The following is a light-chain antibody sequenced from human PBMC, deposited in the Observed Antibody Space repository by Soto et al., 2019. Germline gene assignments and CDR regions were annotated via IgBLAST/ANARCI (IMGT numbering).Light chain of an antibody. V-gene: IGLV1-51*02. Sequence: QSVLTQPPSVSAAPGQMVTISCSGRSSNIGNNYVSLYQQLPGTAPKLLIYESDKRPSGIPDRFSGSKSGTSATLGIAGLQTGDEADYYCGTGDTSLSVVFGGGTKVTVL. CDR1: SSNIGNNY. J-gene: IGLJ2*01. CDR2: ESD. CDR3: GTGDTSLSVV.